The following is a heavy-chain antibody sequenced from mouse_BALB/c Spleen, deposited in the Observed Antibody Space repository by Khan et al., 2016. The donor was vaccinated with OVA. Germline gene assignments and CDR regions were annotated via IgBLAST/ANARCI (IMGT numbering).Heavy chain of an antibody. CDR2: TWPGGST. J-gene: IGHJ2*01. Sequence: QVQLKESGPGLVAPSQSLSITCTAYGYSLTRYGVHWVRQPPGKGLEWLGLTWPGGSTNYNRAIMSRISISIDNSTSTVFSIMNRLQTDYTALYYCARSTYLSSYWGQGTTLTVSS. D-gene: IGHD1-1*01. V-gene: IGHV2-9*02. CDR1: GYSLTRYG. CDR3: ARSTYLSSY.